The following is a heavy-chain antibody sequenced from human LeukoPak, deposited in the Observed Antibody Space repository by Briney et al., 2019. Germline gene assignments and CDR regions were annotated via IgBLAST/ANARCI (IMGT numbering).Heavy chain of an antibody. CDR1: GDSISSSSYY. J-gene: IGHJ6*02. Sequence: PSQALSLTCTVSGDSISSSSYYWAWIRQPPGKGLEWIGTIYSSGATYYNPSLKSRVTISVDTSKNQFSLKLSSVTAADTAVYYCARDARHRSSIAAAGYYYYYGMDVWGRGTTVTVSS. CDR3: ARDARHRSSIAAAGYYYYYGMDV. V-gene: IGHV4-39*07. D-gene: IGHD6-6*01. CDR2: IYSSGAT.